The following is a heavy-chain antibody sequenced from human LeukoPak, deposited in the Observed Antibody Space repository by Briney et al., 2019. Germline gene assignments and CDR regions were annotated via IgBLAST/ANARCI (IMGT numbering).Heavy chain of an antibody. CDR2: IKKDGSEK. CDR1: GFTFNSYW. Sequence: GGSLRLSCAASGFTFNSYWMSWVRQAPRKGLEWVANIKKDGSEKNYVDSVKGRFTISRDNAKNSLYLQMDSLRAEDTAVYYCARFISLGAWGQGTLVTVSS. CDR3: ARFISLGA. V-gene: IGHV3-7*01. D-gene: IGHD3-16*01. J-gene: IGHJ5*02.